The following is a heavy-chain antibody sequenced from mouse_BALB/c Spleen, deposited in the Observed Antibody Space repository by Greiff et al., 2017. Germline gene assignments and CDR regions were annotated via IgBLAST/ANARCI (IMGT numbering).Heavy chain of an antibody. CDR2: INPSTGYT. Sequence: QVQLQQSGAELAKPGASVKMSCKASGYTFTSYWMHWVKQRPGQGLEWIGYINPSTGYTEYNQKFKDKATLTADKSSSTAYMQLSSLTSEDSAVYYCVKTGTMITRRWYFDVWGAGTTVTVSS. V-gene: IGHV1-7*01. J-gene: IGHJ1*01. CDR3: VKTGTMITRRWYFDV. CDR1: GYTFTSYW. D-gene: IGHD2-4*01.